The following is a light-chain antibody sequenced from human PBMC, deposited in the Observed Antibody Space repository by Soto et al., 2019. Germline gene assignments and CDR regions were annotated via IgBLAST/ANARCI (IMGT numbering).Light chain of an antibody. CDR1: SSDVGGYTY. CDR3: SSYAGNNNVV. Sequence: QSVLTQPPSASWSPGQSVTISCPGTSSDVGGYTYVSWYQQHPGKAPKLIIYEVTKRPSGVPDRFSASKSGSTASLTVSGLQAEDEADYYCSSYAGNNNVVFGGGTKVTVL. J-gene: IGLJ2*01. CDR2: EVT. V-gene: IGLV2-8*01.